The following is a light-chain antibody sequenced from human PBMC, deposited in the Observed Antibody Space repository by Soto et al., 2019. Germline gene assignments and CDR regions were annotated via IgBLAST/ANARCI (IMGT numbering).Light chain of an antibody. J-gene: IGKJ1*01. CDR1: QSISSW. CDR2: KAS. V-gene: IGKV1-5*03. Sequence: DIQMTQSPSTLSASVGDRVIIACRASQSISSWLAWYQQKPGKAPKLLIYKASSLKSGVPSRFSGSGSGTEFTLTISSLQPDDFATYYCQQYSSYAWTFGQGTKVDIK. CDR3: QQYSSYAWT.